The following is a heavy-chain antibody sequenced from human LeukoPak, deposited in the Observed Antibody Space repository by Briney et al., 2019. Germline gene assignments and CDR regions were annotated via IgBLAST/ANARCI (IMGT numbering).Heavy chain of an antibody. CDR3: AKAKGFHYYDTSGYYSDY. J-gene: IGHJ4*02. CDR1: GFTFSSYE. Sequence: GGSLRLSCAASGFTFSSYEMNWVRQAPGKGLEWVSYISSSGSTIYYADSVRGRFTISRDNSKNTLYLQMNILRAEDTAIYYCAKAKGFHYYDTSGYYSDYWGQGTLVTVSS. V-gene: IGHV3-48*03. CDR2: ISSSGSTI. D-gene: IGHD3-22*01.